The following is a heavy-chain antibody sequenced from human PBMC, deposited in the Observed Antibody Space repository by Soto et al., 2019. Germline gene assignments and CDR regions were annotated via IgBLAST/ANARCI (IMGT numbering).Heavy chain of an antibody. CDR3: ARARGAATARDY. Sequence: SEPLSVTCSVAGGSGSSGSHYWSWIRQPPGKGLEWIGYIYYRGSTNYNPSLKSRVTISADTSKNQFSLKLSSVTAADTAVYYCARARGAATARDYWGQGTLATV. CDR1: GGSGSSGSHY. D-gene: IGHD6-13*01. CDR2: IYYRGST. J-gene: IGHJ4*02. V-gene: IGHV4-61*01.